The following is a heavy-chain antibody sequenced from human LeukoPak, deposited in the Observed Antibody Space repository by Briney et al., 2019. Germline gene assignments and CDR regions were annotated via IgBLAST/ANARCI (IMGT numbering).Heavy chain of an antibody. CDR1: GGSVSSGSYY. CDR3: ARGYYDFWSGYPNWFDP. CDR2: IYYSGSS. D-gene: IGHD3-3*01. V-gene: IGHV4-61*01. Sequence: SETLSLTCSVSGGSVSSGSYYWSWIRQPPGKGLEWIGYIYYSGSSNYNPSLKSRVTISVDTSKNQFSLKLSSVTAADTAVYYCARGYYDFWSGYPNWFDPWGQGTLVTVSS. J-gene: IGHJ5*02.